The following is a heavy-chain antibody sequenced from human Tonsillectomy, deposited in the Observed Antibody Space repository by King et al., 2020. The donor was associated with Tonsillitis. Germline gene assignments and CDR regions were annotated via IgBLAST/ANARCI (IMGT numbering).Heavy chain of an antibody. Sequence: QLVQSGGGVVQPGRSLRLSCAASGFTFSSYGMYWVRQAPGKGLEWVAVISYDGSNKYYADSVKGRFTISRDNSKNTLYLQMNSLRAEDTAVYYCAKELHDYGDKSLFDYWGQGTLVTVSS. CDR2: ISYDGSNK. J-gene: IGHJ4*02. CDR3: AKELHDYGDKSLFDY. V-gene: IGHV3-30*18. CDR1: GFTFSSYG. D-gene: IGHD4-23*01.